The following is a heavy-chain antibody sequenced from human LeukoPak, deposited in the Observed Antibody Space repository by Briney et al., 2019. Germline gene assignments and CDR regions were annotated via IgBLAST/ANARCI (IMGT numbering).Heavy chain of an antibody. CDR3: ARDRGYCSGGSCPNWFDP. J-gene: IGHJ5*02. CDR1: GGSISSYY. V-gene: IGHV4-4*07. D-gene: IGHD2-15*01. CDR2: IYTSGST. Sequence: PSETLSPTCTVSGGSISSYYWSWIRQPAGKGLEWIGRIYTSGSTNYNPSLKSRVTMSVDTSKNQFSLKLSSVTAADTAVYYCARDRGYCSGGSCPNWFDPWGQGTLVTVSS.